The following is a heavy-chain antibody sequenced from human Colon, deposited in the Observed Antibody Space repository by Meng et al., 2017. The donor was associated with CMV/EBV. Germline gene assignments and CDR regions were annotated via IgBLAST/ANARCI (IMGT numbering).Heavy chain of an antibody. V-gene: IGHV3-7*01. J-gene: IGHJ4*02. CDR3: MTPTGSSDY. Sequence: GGSLRLSCAASGFTLSNSGMHWVRQAPGRGLEWLANIKQDGSEKNYVDSVKGRFIISRDNAQNSLYLQMNSLRVEDTAIYYCMTPTGSSDYWGQGTLVTVSS. CDR1: GFTLSNSG. D-gene: IGHD6-6*01. CDR2: IKQDGSEK.